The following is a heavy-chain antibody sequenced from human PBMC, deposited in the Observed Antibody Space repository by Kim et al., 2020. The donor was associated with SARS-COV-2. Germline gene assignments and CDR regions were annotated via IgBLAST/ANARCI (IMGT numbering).Heavy chain of an antibody. CDR3: ARAYGLRYFDWSDY. D-gene: IGHD3-9*01. Sequence: ADSVKGRFTISRDNAKNSLYLKMNSLRAEDTAVYYCARAYGLRYFDWSDYWGQGTLVTVSS. J-gene: IGHJ4*02. V-gene: IGHV3-21*01.